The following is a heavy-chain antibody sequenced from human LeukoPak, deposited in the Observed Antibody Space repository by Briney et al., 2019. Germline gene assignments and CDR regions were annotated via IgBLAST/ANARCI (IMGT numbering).Heavy chain of an antibody. V-gene: IGHV5-51*01. D-gene: IGHD3/OR15-3a*01. J-gene: IGHJ4*02. CDR1: GYSFASYW. CDR2: TYPDDSET. Sequence: GESLKISCKGSGYSFASYWIGWVRQMPGKGLEWMGITYPDDSETRYSASFQGQVTISADKSISIAYLQWSSLKASDTAMYYCARFLGPSGGLAYWGQGTRVTVSS. CDR3: ARFLGPSGGLAY.